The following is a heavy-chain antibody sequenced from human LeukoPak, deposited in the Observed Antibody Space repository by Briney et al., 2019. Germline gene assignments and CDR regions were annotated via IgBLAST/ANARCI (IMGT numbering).Heavy chain of an antibody. CDR3: AKGGCTGGSCYSDY. Sequence: GGSLRLSCAASGFTVSSNYMSWVRQAPGKGLEWVSVIYSGGSTYYADSVKGRFTISRDNAKNSLYLQMNSLRPEDTAFYYCAKGGCTGGSCYSDYWGQGTLVTVSS. D-gene: IGHD2-15*01. CDR2: IYSGGST. CDR1: GFTVSSNY. V-gene: IGHV3-53*05. J-gene: IGHJ4*02.